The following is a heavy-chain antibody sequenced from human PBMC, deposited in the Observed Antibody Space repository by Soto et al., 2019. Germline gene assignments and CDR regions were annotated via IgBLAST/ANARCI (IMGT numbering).Heavy chain of an antibody. Sequence: EVQLVESGGGLVKPGGSLRLSCAASDFTISNAWMNWVRQAPGKGLEWVGRIKTKSEGEATDYAAPLKGRFTISRDDSKNTLFLQMNSLKTEGTAVYYCTTGSVEGVWGQGATVTVSS. D-gene: IGHD2-15*01. CDR3: TTGSVEGV. V-gene: IGHV3-15*07. J-gene: IGHJ6*02. CDR2: IKTKSEGEAT. CDR1: DFTISNAW.